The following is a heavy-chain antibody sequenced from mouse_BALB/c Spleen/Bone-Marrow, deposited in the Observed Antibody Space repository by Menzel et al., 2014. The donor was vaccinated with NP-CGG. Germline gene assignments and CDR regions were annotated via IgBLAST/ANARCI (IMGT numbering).Heavy chain of an antibody. Sequence: VQLQQPGPGLVAPSQSLSITCNVSGFSLTNYGLHWVRQPPGMGLEWLGVIWAGGRTNYNSALMSRLSISKDNSKSQVFLKMNSLQTDDTAMYYCARGKDYYGSSDAMDYWGQGTSVTVSS. CDR1: GFSLTNYG. V-gene: IGHV2-9*02. CDR3: ARGKDYYGSSDAMDY. CDR2: IWAGGRT. J-gene: IGHJ4*01. D-gene: IGHD1-1*01.